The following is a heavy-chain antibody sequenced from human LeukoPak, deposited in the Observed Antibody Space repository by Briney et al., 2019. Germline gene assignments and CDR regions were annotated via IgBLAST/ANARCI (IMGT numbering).Heavy chain of an antibody. J-gene: IGHJ5*02. CDR2: ISSGSSFM. V-gene: IGHV3-21*01. CDR1: GFTFSRYS. D-gene: IGHD3-22*01. Sequence: PGGSLRLSCAASGFTFSRYSMNWVRQAPGKGLEWVSSISSGSSFMYYADSVKGRFTISRDNAKNSLYLQMNCLRAKDTALYYCARDYYDSSGSSWFDPWGQGTLVTVSS. CDR3: ARDYYDSSGSSWFDP.